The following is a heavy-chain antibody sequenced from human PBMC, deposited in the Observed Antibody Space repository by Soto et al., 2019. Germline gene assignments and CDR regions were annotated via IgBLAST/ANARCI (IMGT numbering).Heavy chain of an antibody. CDR3: ARAPSYSISWLDY. J-gene: IGHJ4*02. D-gene: IGHD6-13*01. V-gene: IGHV3-23*01. CDR1: GFTFSDYA. Sequence: GGSLRLSCAASGFTFSDYAMTWVRQAPGRGLDWVSCINGGGDITYYADSVEGRFTISRDNSKNTLYLQMNSLRAEDAAAYYCARAPSYSISWLDYWGLGTLVTVSS. CDR2: INGGGDIT.